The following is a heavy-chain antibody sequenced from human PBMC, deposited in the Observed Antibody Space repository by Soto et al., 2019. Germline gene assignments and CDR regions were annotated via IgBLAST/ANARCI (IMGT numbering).Heavy chain of an antibody. D-gene: IGHD6-6*01. CDR2: ISSNGVGT. CDR1: GFTLSGYA. V-gene: IGHV3-64*01. CDR3: ARRARPDFYYMDA. Sequence: EVQLAESGGGLAQPGGSLRLSCAASGFTLSGYAMDWVRQAPGKGLEYVSGISSNGVGTYYANSVQGRFTISRDNSKNTVYLQMGSLRPEDMAVYYCARRARPDFYYMDAWGTGTTVTVSS. J-gene: IGHJ6*03.